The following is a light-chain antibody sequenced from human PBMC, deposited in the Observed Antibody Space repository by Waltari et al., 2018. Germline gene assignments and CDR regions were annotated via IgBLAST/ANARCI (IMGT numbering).Light chain of an antibody. J-gene: IGLJ2*01. V-gene: IGLV2-14*03. CDR1: SSDVGAYNY. CDR3: SSFTSSSTVL. Sequence: QSALTQAASVSGSPGQSITISCTGTSSDVGAYNYVSWYQQHPGKAPKLMIYDVRNRPSGGSNRFSGSKSGNTASLTISGLQAEDEADYYCSSFTSSSTVLFGGGTRLSVL. CDR2: DVR.